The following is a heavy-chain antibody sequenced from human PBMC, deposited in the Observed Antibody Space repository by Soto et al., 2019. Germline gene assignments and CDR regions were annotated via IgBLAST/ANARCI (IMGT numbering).Heavy chain of an antibody. J-gene: IGHJ6*02. CDR3: ARRSAVTTFYFYGMDV. D-gene: IGHD4-17*01. V-gene: IGHV5-51*01. Sequence: GETLKISCKVSGDSFNSDWIAWVRQRPGRGLEWMGIIYPIDSDTRYSPSFQGQVTISVDRSVNSAFLQWRSLKASDTATYYCARRSAVTTFYFYGMDVWGQGXTVTVSS. CDR1: GDSFNSDW. CDR2: IYPIDSDT.